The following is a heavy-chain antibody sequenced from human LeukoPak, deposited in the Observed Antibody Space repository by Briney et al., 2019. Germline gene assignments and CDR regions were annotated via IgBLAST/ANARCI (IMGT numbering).Heavy chain of an antibody. CDR1: GGSISSEYYY. J-gene: IGHJ4*02. CDR3: ARHDSLSYYGSGSPPDY. D-gene: IGHD3-10*01. Sequence: SETLSLTCTVSGGSISSEYYYWSWIRQPAGKGLEWIGRIYSSGSTKYTPSLEGRVTISIDTSKNQFSLKLSSVTAADTAVYYCARHDSLSYYGSGSPPDYWGQGTLVTVSS. V-gene: IGHV4-61*02. CDR2: IYSSGST.